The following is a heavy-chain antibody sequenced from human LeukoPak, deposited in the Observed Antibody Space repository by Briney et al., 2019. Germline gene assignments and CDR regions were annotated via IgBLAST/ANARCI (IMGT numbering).Heavy chain of an antibody. CDR3: ARDYCSSTSCYIDGYPDAFDI. V-gene: IGHV4-4*02. CDR1: GGSISSSNW. J-gene: IGHJ3*02. D-gene: IGHD2-2*02. Sequence: PSETLSLTCAVSGGSISSSNWWSWVRQPPGKGLEWIGEIYHSGSTNYNPSLKSRVTISVDKSKNQFSLKLSSVTAADTAVYYCARDYCSSTSCYIDGYPDAFDIWGQGTMVTVSS. CDR2: IYHSGST.